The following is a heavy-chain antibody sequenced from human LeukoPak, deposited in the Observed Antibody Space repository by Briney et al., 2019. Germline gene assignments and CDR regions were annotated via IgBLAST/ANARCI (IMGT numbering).Heavy chain of an antibody. J-gene: IGHJ4*02. Sequence: GASVKVSCKTSGYSFSRYYIHWVRQAPGQGLEWVGIINTSAATTRYGQKFKGRVTATRDTSTSTVYMEMSSLKSEDTAVYYCARGGSGTRCSDYWGQGILVTVSS. V-gene: IGHV1-46*01. CDR2: INTSAATT. CDR1: GYSFSRYY. CDR3: ARGGSGTRCSDY. D-gene: IGHD2-2*01.